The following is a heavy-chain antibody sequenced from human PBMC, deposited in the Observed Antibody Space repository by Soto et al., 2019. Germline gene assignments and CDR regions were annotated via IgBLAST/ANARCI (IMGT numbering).Heavy chain of an antibody. D-gene: IGHD5-18*01. V-gene: IGHV4-61*03. CDR3: ARDIRGYSRAFDY. CDR1: GDSVGSASYY. J-gene: IGHJ4*02. CDR2: ISATGST. Sequence: ETLSLTCTVSGDSVGSASYYWTWIRQPPGEGLEWIGYISATGSTNYNPSLKSRLTISVDTSKNHFSLRLSSVTAADTAVYYCARDIRGYSRAFDYWGQGTLVTVSS.